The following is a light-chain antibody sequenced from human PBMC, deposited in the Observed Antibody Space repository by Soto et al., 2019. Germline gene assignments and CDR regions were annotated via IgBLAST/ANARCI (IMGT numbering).Light chain of an antibody. CDR3: QHYGFSPIT. Sequence: EIVLTQSPATLSLSPGDRATLSCRASQSVSSYVAWYQQKPGQPPKLLIYGASSRATGIPDRFSGSESGADFILTISRLEPEEFAVYYCQHYGFSPITFGQGTRLEIK. J-gene: IGKJ5*01. CDR2: GAS. V-gene: IGKV3-20*01. CDR1: QSVSSY.